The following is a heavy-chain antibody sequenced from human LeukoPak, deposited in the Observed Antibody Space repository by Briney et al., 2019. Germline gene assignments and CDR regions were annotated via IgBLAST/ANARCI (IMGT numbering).Heavy chain of an antibody. V-gene: IGHV1-69*13. CDR1: GGTFSSHA. D-gene: IGHD3-22*01. J-gene: IGHJ6*02. CDR2: IIPIFGTA. CDR3: ARVSYYYDSSGYYNGGYYYYYGMDV. Sequence: SVKVSCKASGGTFSSHAISWVRQAPGQGLEWMGGIIPIFGTANYAQKFQGRVTITADESTSTAYMELSSLRSEDTAVYYCARVSYYYDSSGYYNGGYYYYYGMDVWGQGTTVTVSS.